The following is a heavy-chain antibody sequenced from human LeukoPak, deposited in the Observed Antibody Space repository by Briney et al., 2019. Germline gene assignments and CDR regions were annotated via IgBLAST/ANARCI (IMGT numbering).Heavy chain of an antibody. D-gene: IGHD4-23*01. CDR1: GGSISSYY. CDR2: IYYSGST. J-gene: IGHJ5*02. Sequence: SETLSLTCTVSGGSISSYYWSWIRQPPGKGLEWIGYIYYSGSTNYNPSLKSRVTISVDTSKNQFSLKLSSVTAADTAVYYCARDYGGNSNWFDPWGQGTLVTVPS. V-gene: IGHV4-59*01. CDR3: ARDYGGNSNWFDP.